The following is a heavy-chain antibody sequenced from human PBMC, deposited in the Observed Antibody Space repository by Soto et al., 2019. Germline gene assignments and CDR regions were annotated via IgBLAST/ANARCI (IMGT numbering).Heavy chain of an antibody. D-gene: IGHD2-2*03. J-gene: IGHJ4*02. CDR3: ARVDGAY. Sequence: QVQLVQSGAEEKKPGASVKVSCTASGYTFSSYAIHWVRQAPGQGLEWMGWINPGNANTKTSQKFQGRVTITSDTSASTAYMELSSLTSEDTAVYYCARVDGAYWGQGTLVTVSS. V-gene: IGHV1-3*05. CDR1: GYTFSSYA. CDR2: INPGNANT.